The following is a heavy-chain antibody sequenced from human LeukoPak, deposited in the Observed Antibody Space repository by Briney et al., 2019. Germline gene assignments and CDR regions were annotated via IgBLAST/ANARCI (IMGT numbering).Heavy chain of an antibody. CDR1: GFSFNTYY. J-gene: IGHJ4*02. D-gene: IGHD5/OR15-5a*01. V-gene: IGHV3-21*01. Sequence: PGGSLRLSCAATGFSFNTYYMNWVRQAPGKGLEWVSSIRGSSIYIYDADSVKGRFTISRDNAKHSLYLQMNSLRAEDTAVYYCTRDLRGYSVYEGGDQWGQGTLVTVSS. CDR3: TRDLRGYSVYEGGDQ. CDR2: IRGSSIYI.